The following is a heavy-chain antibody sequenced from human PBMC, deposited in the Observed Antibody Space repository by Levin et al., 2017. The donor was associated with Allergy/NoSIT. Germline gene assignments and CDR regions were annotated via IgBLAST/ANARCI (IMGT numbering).Heavy chain of an antibody. D-gene: IGHD1-1*01. J-gene: IGHJ4*02. Sequence: GGSLRLSCAASGFTFGSYWMNWVRQAPGKGLEWVANIKQDGSEQYYVDSLKGRITISRDNAKNSLYLQMNSLTGDDTAVYYCARGWTVRGVLAYWGQGALVTVSS. CDR2: IKQDGSEQ. CDR1: GFTFGSYW. CDR3: ARGWTVRGVLAY. V-gene: IGHV3-7*01.